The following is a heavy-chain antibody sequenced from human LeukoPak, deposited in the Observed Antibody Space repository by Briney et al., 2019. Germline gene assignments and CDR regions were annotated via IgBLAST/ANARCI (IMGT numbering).Heavy chain of an antibody. V-gene: IGHV3-48*01. CDR1: GFTFSSYS. CDR3: ARDTKYPFDN. J-gene: IGHJ4*02. D-gene: IGHD2-2*01. CDR2: IGNSSGNT. Sequence: GGSLRLSCAASGFTFSSYSMNWVRQAPGKGLEWISYIGNSSGNTKYADSVKGRFTISGDKAKNSVYLQMDSLRVEDTAVYYCARDTKYPFDNWGQGTLVTVSS.